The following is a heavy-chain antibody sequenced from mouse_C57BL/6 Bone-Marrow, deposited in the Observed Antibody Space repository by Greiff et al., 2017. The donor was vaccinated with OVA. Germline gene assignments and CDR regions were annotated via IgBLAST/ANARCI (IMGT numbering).Heavy chain of an antibody. CDR2: ISSGGSYT. V-gene: IGHV5-6*01. CDR1: GFTFSSYG. J-gene: IGHJ2*01. CDR3: ARDGSSYHY. Sequence: EVQLVESGGDLVKPGGSLKLSCAASGFTFSSYGMSWVRQTPDKRLEWVATISSGGSYTYYPDSVKGRFTISRDNAKNTLYLQMSSLKSEDTAMYYCARDGSSYHYWGQGTTLTVSS. D-gene: IGHD1-1*01.